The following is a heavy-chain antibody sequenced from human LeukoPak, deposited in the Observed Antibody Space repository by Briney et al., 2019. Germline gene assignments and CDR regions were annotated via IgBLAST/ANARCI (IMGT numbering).Heavy chain of an antibody. V-gene: IGHV5-51*01. D-gene: IGHD3-3*01. J-gene: IGHJ3*02. CDR3: ARQIPRTYYDFWSGYYLSDAFDI. CDR2: IYPGDSDT. Sequence: GESLKISCKGSGYSFTSYWIGWVRQMPGKGLEWMGIIYPGDSDTRYSPSFQGQVTISADKSISTAYLQWSSLKVSDTAMYYCARQIPRTYYDFWSGYYLSDAFDIWGQGTMVTVSS. CDR1: GYSFTSYW.